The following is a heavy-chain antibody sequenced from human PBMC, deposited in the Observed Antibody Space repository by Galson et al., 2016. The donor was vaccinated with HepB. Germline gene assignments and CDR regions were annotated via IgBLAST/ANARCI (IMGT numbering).Heavy chain of an antibody. CDR1: GFIFSTYS. J-gene: IGHJ4*02. Sequence: SLRLSCAASGFIFSTYSMNWVRLAPGRGLEWVSSISSSGTYIHYADSLKGRFTISRDNAKNSLYLQMNSLTAEDTALYYCARALFGSELRLGSDYWGQGTLVTVSS. CDR2: ISSSGTYI. V-gene: IGHV3-21*01. D-gene: IGHD1-7*01. CDR3: ARALFGSELRLGSDY.